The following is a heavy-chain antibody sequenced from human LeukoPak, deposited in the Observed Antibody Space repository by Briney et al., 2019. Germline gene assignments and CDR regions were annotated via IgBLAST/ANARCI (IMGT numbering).Heavy chain of an antibody. CDR3: GRAYYDFVRGTYPMDY. D-gene: IGHD3-16*02. CDR1: GGSISSYY. J-gene: IGHJ4*02. CDR2: IYYSGRT. Sequence: WETLSLTXAASGGSISSYYWSWIRKPPGRGLEWMGYIYYSGRTNHNPSPKSRVTISVDKSHNHFHLLLRSLTAAYPAVDYCGRAYYDFVRGTYPMDYWGQGTLVTVSS. V-gene: IGHV4-59*01.